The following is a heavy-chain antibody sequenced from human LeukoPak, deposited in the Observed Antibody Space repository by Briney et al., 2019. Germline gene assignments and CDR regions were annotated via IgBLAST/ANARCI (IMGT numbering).Heavy chain of an antibody. V-gene: IGHV1-2*02. CDR1: AYTFTGYY. J-gene: IGHJ4*02. Sequence: ASVTVSCKASAYTFTGYYMHGVRQAPGQGLEWMGWINPDSGGTNYAQKFQGRVTMTRDTSISTAYMEVSRLRSDDTAVYYCAREGSGWYGNFDYWGQGTMAADSS. CDR2: INPDSGGT. CDR3: AREGSGWYGNFDY. D-gene: IGHD6-19*01.